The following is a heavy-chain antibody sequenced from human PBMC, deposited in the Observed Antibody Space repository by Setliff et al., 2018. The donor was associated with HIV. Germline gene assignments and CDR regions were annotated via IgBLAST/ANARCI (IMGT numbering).Heavy chain of an antibody. V-gene: IGHV1-3*01. CDR1: GYTFTTYS. J-gene: IGHJ4*01. CDR2: INVGKGDT. CDR3: VRWALLAAFDFDY. Sequence: ASVKVSCKASGYTFTTYSLHWVRQAPGHSLEWVGWINVGKGDTKYSQELQDRVTITRDTSANTAYMELSSLRSDDTAVYFCVRWALLAAFDFDYWGQGTLVTVSS. D-gene: IGHD3-10*01.